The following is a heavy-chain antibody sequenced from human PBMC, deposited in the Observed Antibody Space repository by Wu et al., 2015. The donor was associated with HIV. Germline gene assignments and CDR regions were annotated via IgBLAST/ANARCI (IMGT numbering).Heavy chain of an antibody. CDR2: INPSSAYA. Sequence: QVQLVQSGAEVKKPGASVNISCKASGYAFSSYYIYWVRQAPGQGLEWMGIINPSSAYATYAQKFQGRITMTRDTSTSTVYVELISLSSEDTAVYYCTTGGXSDIPPTYYMDVWGKGTTVTVSS. V-gene: IGHV1-46*03. J-gene: IGHJ6*03. CDR1: GYAFSSYY. CDR3: TTGGXSDIPPTYYMDV.